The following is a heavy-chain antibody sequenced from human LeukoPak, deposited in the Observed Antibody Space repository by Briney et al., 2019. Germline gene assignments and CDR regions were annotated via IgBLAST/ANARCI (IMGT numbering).Heavy chain of an antibody. V-gene: IGHV3-30-3*01. Sequence: GGSLRLSCAASGFTFSNYAMHWVRQAQGKGLEWVAVISYDGSNKYYADSVKGRFTISRDNSKNTLYLQMNSLRAEDTAVYYCARDPDGSGILNYWGQGTLVTVSS. CDR1: GFTFSNYA. J-gene: IGHJ4*02. CDR2: ISYDGSNK. D-gene: IGHD3-10*01. CDR3: ARDPDGSGILNY.